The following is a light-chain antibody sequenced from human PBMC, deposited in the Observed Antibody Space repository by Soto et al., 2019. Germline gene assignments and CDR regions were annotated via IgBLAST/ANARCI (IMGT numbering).Light chain of an antibody. CDR1: SSDVGGYNY. CDR3: SSYTSSSTLVV. V-gene: IGLV2-14*01. J-gene: IGLJ2*01. CDR2: DVS. Sequence: QSALTQPASVSGSPGQSITISCTGTSSDVGGYNYVSWYQQHPGKAPKLMIYDVSNRPSGVSNRFSGSKSGYTASLTISGLQAEDEADCYCSSYTSSSTLVVFGGGTKLTVL.